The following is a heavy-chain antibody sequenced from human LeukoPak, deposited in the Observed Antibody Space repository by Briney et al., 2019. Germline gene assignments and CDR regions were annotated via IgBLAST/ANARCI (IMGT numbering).Heavy chain of an antibody. V-gene: IGHV3-7*01. J-gene: IGHJ3*02. CDR1: GFTFSSYW. D-gene: IGHD3-10*01. Sequence: GGSLRLSCAASGFTFSSYWMSWVRQAPGKGLEWVANIKQDGSEKYYVDSVKGRFTISRDNAKNSLYLQMNSLRAEDTAVYYCARDDRLLWFGEGPIDAFDIWGQGTMVTVSS. CDR2: IKQDGSEK. CDR3: ARDDRLLWFGEGPIDAFDI.